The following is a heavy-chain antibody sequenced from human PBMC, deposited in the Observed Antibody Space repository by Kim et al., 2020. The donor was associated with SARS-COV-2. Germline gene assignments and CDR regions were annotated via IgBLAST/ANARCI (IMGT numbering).Heavy chain of an antibody. V-gene: IGHV1-2*02. D-gene: IGHD2-2*01. CDR3: ARGGFVGYCSSTSCYENLEMDV. CDR2: INPNSGGT. Sequence: ASVKVSCKASGYTFTGYYMHWVRQAPGQGLEWMGWINPNSGGTNYAQKFQGRVTMTRDTSISTAYMELSRLRSDDTAVYYCARGGFVGYCSSTSCYENLEMDVWGQGTTVTVSS. J-gene: IGHJ6*02. CDR1: GYTFTGYY.